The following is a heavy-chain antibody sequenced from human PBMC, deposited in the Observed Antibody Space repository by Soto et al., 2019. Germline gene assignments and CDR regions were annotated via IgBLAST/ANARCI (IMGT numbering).Heavy chain of an antibody. V-gene: IGHV3-7*01. D-gene: IGHD1-1*01. CDR2: IKQDGSEK. Sequence: GGSLRLSCAASGFTLSSYAMSWVRQAPGKGLEWVANIKQDGSEKYYADSVKGRFTISRDNAKNSLYLQMNSLRAEDTAVYYCARDNNDKDAFDIWGQGTMVTVSS. CDR3: ARDNNDKDAFDI. J-gene: IGHJ3*02. CDR1: GFTLSSYA.